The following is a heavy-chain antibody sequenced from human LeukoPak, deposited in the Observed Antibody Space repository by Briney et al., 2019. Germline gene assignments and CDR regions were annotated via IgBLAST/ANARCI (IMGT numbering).Heavy chain of an antibody. V-gene: IGHV1-2*04. CDR3: ARVRYNWNDLDAFDI. Sequence: ASVTDSCQASGYTFTGYYMHWVRQAPGQRLEWMGWINPNSGDTNYAQKFQGWVTMTRDTSISTAFMELRRLKSDDTAVYYCARVRYNWNDLDAFDIWGQGTMVTVSS. J-gene: IGHJ3*02. D-gene: IGHD1-1*01. CDR1: GYTFTGYY. CDR2: INPNSGDT.